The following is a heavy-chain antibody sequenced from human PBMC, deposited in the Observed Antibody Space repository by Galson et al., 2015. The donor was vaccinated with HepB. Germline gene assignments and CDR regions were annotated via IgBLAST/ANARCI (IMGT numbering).Heavy chain of an antibody. CDR3: ARGYEDIVVVPAAIPYYYYYYMDV. J-gene: IGHJ6*03. D-gene: IGHD2-2*01. Sequence: SVKVSCKASGYTFTSYAMNWVRQAPGQGLEWMGWINTNTGNPTYAQGFTGRFVFSLDTSVSTAYLQISSLKAEDTAVYYCARGYEDIVVVPAAIPYYYYYYMDVWGKGTTVTVS. CDR2: INTNTGNP. V-gene: IGHV7-4-1*02. CDR1: GYTFTSYA.